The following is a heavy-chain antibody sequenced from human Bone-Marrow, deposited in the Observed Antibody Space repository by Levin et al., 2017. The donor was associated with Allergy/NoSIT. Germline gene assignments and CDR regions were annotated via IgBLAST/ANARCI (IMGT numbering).Heavy chain of an antibody. CDR1: GFSISTSGMS. Sequence: SGPTLVKSTQTLTLTCTVSGFSISTSGMSVTWIRQPPGKALEWLALIDWDDDTYYNTSLKTRLTISRDTSKNQVGLIMSNMDPEDTATYYCARIIRGVIPAFDVWGQGTKVTVSS. CDR3: ARIIRGVIPAFDV. CDR2: IDWDDDT. V-gene: IGHV2-70*01. J-gene: IGHJ3*01. D-gene: IGHD3-10*01.